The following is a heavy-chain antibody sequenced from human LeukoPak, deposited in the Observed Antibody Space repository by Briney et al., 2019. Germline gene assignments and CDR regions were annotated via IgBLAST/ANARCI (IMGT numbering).Heavy chain of an antibody. V-gene: IGHV3-23*01. Sequence: GGSLRLSCAASRFTFSSYDMSWVRQAPGKGLEWVSGISGSGSSTYYADSVKGRFTISRDNSKNTLYLQMNSLRAEDTAVYHCAKDPTFYNYWGQGTLVTVPS. D-gene: IGHD3-10*01. CDR3: AKDPTFYNY. J-gene: IGHJ4*02. CDR2: ISGSGSST. CDR1: RFTFSSYD.